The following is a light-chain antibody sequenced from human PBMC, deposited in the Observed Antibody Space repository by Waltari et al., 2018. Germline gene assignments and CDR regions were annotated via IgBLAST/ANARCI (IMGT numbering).Light chain of an antibody. Sequence: SYVLTQAPSVSVAPGQTARITCGGIDIGYKSVHWYQQKPGQAPGLVVYNDSGRPSGIPERFSGANSGDTATLTIGRVEAGDDADYYCQVWDSSRAHVLFGGGTKVTVL. V-gene: IGLV3-21*02. J-gene: IGLJ3*02. CDR2: NDS. CDR3: QVWDSSRAHVL. CDR1: DIGYKS.